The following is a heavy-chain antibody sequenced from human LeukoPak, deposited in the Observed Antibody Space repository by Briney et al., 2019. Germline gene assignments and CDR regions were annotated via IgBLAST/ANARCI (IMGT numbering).Heavy chain of an antibody. CDR2: INHSGST. CDR1: GGSFSDYH. V-gene: IGHV4-34*01. CDR3: ARVRGDYYGSGIGNWFDP. D-gene: IGHD3-10*01. Sequence: PSETLSLTCAVYGGSFSDYHWSSIRQPPGKGLEGIGEINHSGSTNYNPSLKSRVTISVDTSKNQFSLKLSSVTAADTAVYYCARVRGDYYGSGIGNWFDPWGQGTLVTVSS. J-gene: IGHJ5*02.